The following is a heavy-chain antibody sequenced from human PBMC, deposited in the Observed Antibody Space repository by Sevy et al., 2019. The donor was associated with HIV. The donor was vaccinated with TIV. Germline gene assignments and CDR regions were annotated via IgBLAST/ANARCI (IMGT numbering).Heavy chain of an antibody. CDR1: DGSFSGYY. Sequence: SETLSLTCAVHDGSFSGYYWNWIRQLPGKGLEWIGEINESGITYYNPSLKSRVTISVDTSKKQFSLKLNSVTAVDSAVYFCARSPPVVVVPGAPSWFDPGGQGTLVTASS. V-gene: IGHV4-34*01. J-gene: IGHJ5*02. CDR3: ARSPPVVVVPGAPSWFDP. D-gene: IGHD2-2*01. CDR2: INESGIT.